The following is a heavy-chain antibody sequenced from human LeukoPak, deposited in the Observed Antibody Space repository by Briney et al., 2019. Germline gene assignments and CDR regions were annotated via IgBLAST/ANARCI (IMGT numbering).Heavy chain of an antibody. CDR3: AKDAGYCSSTSCWQDY. D-gene: IGHD2-2*01. V-gene: IGHV3-30*18. CDR2: ISYDGSNK. CDR1: GFTFSSYG. J-gene: IGHJ4*02. Sequence: GRSLRLSCAASGFTFSSYGMHWVRQAPGKGLEWVAVISYDGSNKYYADSVEGRFTISRDNSKNTLYLQMNSLRAEDTAVYYCAKDAGYCSSTSCWQDYWGQGTLVTVSS.